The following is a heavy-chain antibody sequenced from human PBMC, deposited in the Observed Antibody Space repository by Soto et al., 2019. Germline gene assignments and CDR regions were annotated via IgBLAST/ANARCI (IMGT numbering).Heavy chain of an antibody. CDR3: AREGGADSSGWRYFDD. CDR1: GGTFSTYS. J-gene: IGHJ4*02. D-gene: IGHD6-19*01. Sequence: QVQLVQSGAEVKEPGSSVKVSCKASGGTFSTYSISWVRQAPGQGLEWMGMIIPMFGTPDYAQKSQGRVTITADESTSTVYMELSSLRSEDTAVYYCAREGGADSSGWRYFDDWGQGTLVTVSS. V-gene: IGHV1-69*18. CDR2: IIPMFGTP.